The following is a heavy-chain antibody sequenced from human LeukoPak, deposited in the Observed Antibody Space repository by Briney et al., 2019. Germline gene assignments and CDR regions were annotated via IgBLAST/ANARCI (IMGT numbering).Heavy chain of an antibody. Sequence: QPGRSLRLSCAGSGFTFGGYGMHWFRQTPGKGLEWVAVIAYDGSRAFYADSVKGRFTISRDNSKNTMSVQMDDLRAEDTAVYYCTRYNNDHFDYWGQGTLSPSPQ. CDR3: TRYNNDHFDY. J-gene: IGHJ4*02. CDR2: IAYDGSRA. V-gene: IGHV3-33*01. D-gene: IGHD1-14*01. CDR1: GFTFGGYG.